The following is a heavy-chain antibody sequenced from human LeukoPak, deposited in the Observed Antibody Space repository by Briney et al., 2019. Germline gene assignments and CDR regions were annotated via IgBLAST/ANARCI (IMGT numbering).Heavy chain of an antibody. CDR2: ISSSSSTI. CDR1: GFTFSSYS. CDR3: ARDADRVEMATDFDY. J-gene: IGHJ4*02. V-gene: IGHV3-48*02. Sequence: PGGSLRLSCAASGFTFSSYSMNWVRPAPGKGLEWVSYISSSSSTIYYADSVKGRFTISRDNAKNSLYLQMNSLRDEDTAVYYCARDADRVEMATDFDYWGQGTLVTVSS. D-gene: IGHD5-24*01.